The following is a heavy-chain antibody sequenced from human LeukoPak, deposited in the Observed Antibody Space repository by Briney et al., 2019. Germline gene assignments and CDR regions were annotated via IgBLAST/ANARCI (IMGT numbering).Heavy chain of an antibody. D-gene: IGHD5-24*01. CDR3: ARVKVEMATIGWLDP. Sequence: PGRSLKLSCEASGSTFTNYGWHWFRQAQAKGLEWLAVIRYDGTNKYYAGSVRGRFTISRDNSKNTLYLQMNSLRADDTAVYYCARVKVEMATIGWLDPWGQGTLVTVSS. J-gene: IGHJ5*02. V-gene: IGHV3-33*01. CDR2: IRYDGTNK. CDR1: GSTFTNYG.